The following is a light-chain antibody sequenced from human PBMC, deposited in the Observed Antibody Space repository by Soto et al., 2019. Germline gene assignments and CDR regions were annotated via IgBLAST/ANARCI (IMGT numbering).Light chain of an antibody. Sequence: AIRMTHSPSSFSAPTGDRDTTTCLASQGISSYLAWYQQKPGKATKLLIYKASTLKSGVPSRFSGSGSGTEFTLTISSLQPDDFATYYCQQYNSYSWTFGQGTKVDIK. V-gene: IGKV1-8*01. CDR2: KAS. J-gene: IGKJ1*01. CDR1: QGISSY. CDR3: QQYNSYSWT.